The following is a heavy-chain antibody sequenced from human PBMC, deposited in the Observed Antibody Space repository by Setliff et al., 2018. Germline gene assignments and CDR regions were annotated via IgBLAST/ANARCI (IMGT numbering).Heavy chain of an antibody. J-gene: IGHJ4*02. CDR1: GGSISSGGFY. CDR2: FHTGGAT. V-gene: IGHV4-61*09. Sequence: SETLSLTCSVSGGSISSGGFYWSWIRQSAGRGLEWIGHFHTGGATDYNLPLKSRVTISLDSSKNQFSLRLSSVTAADAAVYFCARESATIGEFPLYYFDKWGQGIPVT. D-gene: IGHD3-10*01. CDR3: ARESATIGEFPLYYFDK.